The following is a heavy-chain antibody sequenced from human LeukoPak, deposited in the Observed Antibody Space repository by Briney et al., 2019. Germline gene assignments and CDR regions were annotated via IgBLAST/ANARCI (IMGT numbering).Heavy chain of an antibody. CDR1: GFTFSSYG. D-gene: IGHD4-23*01. Sequence: PGGSLRLSCAASGFTFSSYGMHWVRQAPGKGLEWVAFIRYDGSNKYYADSVKGRFTISRDNSKNTLYLQMNSLRAEDTSVYYCARDLAYSGNPYFDYWGQGTLVTVSS. V-gene: IGHV3-30*02. CDR3: ARDLAYSGNPYFDY. J-gene: IGHJ4*02. CDR2: IRYDGSNK.